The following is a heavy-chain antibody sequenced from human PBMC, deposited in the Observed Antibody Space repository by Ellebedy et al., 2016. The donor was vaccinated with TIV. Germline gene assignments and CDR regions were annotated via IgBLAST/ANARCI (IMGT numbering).Heavy chain of an antibody. CDR3: AGDGEG. CDR2: INNDGSST. V-gene: IGHV3-74*01. D-gene: IGHD3-10*01. Sequence: GESLKISCAASRVTFRSYWMHWVRQAPGEGLVWVERINNDGSSTNYADSVKGRFTISSDNAESILYLQMNSLRVEDTAMYYCAGDGEGWGQGILVTVSS. CDR1: RVTFRSYW. J-gene: IGHJ4*02.